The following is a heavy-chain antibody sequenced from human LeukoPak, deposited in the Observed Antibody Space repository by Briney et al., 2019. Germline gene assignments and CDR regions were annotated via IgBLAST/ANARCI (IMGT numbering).Heavy chain of an antibody. D-gene: IGHD2-2*01. V-gene: IGHV4-61*02. CDR3: ARDQEAYCSSTSCYEYSYYMDV. CDR1: GYSISSGFY. J-gene: IGHJ6*03. CDR2: IYTSGST. Sequence: SETLSLTCSVSGYSISSGFYWGWIRQPAGKGLEWIGRIYTSGSTNYNPSLKSRVTISVDTSKNQFSLKLSSVTAADTAVYYCARDQEAYCSSTSCYEYSYYMDVWGKGTTVTISS.